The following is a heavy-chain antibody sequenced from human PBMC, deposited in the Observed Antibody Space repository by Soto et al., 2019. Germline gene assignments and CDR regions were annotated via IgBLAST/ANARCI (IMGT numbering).Heavy chain of an antibody. CDR1: GYTFTSYY. Sequence: ASVKVSCKASGYTFTSYYMHWVRQAPGQGLEWMGIINPSGGSTSYAQKFQGRVTMTRDTSTSTVYMELSSLRSEDTAVYYCAREGITIFGVVKSDAFDIWGQGTMVTVSS. CDR3: AREGITIFGVVKSDAFDI. J-gene: IGHJ3*02. CDR2: INPSGGST. V-gene: IGHV1-46*01. D-gene: IGHD3-3*01.